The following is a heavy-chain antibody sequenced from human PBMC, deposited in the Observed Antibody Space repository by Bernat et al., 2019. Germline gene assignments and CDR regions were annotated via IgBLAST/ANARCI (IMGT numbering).Heavy chain of an antibody. J-gene: IGHJ4*02. V-gene: IGHV3-30-3*01. CDR3: ARDLRSWHYSNHNFDY. CDR2: ISYDGSNK. D-gene: IGHD4-11*01. CDR1: GFTFSSYA. Sequence: QVQLVESGGGVVQPGRSLRLSCAASGFTFSSYAMHWVRQAPGKGLEWVAVISYDGSNKYYADSVKGRFTTSRDNSKNTLYLQMNSLRAEDTAVYYCARDLRSWHYSNHNFDYWGQGTLVTVSS.